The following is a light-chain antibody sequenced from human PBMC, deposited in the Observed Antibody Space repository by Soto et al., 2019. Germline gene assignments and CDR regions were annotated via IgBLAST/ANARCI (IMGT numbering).Light chain of an antibody. Sequence: EIVLTQSPATLSLSPGERATLSCRASESIRNYLAWYQQKPGQAPRLLIYDASNRATGIPARFSGSGSGTDLTLTISSLEPEDFAVYYCQQRSNQLTFGQGTKVDIK. CDR1: ESIRNY. J-gene: IGKJ1*01. V-gene: IGKV3-11*01. CDR3: QQRSNQLT. CDR2: DAS.